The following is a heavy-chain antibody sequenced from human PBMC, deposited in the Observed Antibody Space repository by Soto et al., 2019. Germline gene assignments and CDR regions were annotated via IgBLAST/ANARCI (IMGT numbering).Heavy chain of an antibody. J-gene: IGHJ4*02. V-gene: IGHV3-30*18. Sequence: QVQLVESGGGVVQPGRSLRLSCAASGFSFSKYGMHWVRQAPGKGLEWVAEMSDDGSKKYYGDSVKGRFTISRDNSKNTLYLLMDRLRHEDTAMYYCAKELRETGGYYFDCWGQGTLVTVSS. CDR2: MSDDGSKK. CDR3: AKELRETGGYYFDC. CDR1: GFSFSKYG. D-gene: IGHD3-16*01.